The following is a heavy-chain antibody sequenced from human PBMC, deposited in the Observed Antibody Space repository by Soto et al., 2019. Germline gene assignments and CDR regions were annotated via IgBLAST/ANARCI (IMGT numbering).Heavy chain of an antibody. CDR1: GGSITSYY. Sequence: PSETLSLTCTVSGGSITSYYWSWIRQPPGKGLEWIGYTHNSGSTSYNPSLQSRVTISVDTSKNQFSLKLSSVTAADTAVYYCARDLVEGTDRWFDPWGQGTLVTVSS. CDR3: ARDLVEGTDRWFDP. D-gene: IGHD2-2*01. J-gene: IGHJ5*02. V-gene: IGHV4-59*01. CDR2: THNSGST.